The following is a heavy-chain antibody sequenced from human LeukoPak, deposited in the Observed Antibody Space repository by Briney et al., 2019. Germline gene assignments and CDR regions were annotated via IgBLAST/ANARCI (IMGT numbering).Heavy chain of an antibody. CDR3: ASLDNNLGGRY. V-gene: IGHV4-4*02. CDR2: IHHSGST. CDR1: GGSISSGNW. Sequence: SETLSLTCVVSGGSISSGNWWSWVRQPPGKGLEWIGEIHHSGSTYYNPSLESRVTISVDNSKNQFSLRLSAVTAADTAVYHCASLDNNLGGRYWGQGTLVTVSS. D-gene: IGHD3-16*01. J-gene: IGHJ4*02.